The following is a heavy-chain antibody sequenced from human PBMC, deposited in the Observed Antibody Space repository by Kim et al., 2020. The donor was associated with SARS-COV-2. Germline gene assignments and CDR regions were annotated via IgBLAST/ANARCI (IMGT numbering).Heavy chain of an antibody. CDR1: GFTFSSYG. CDR2: IWYDGSNK. Sequence: GGSLRLSCAASGFTFSSYGMHWVRQAPGKGLEWVAVIWYDGSNKYYADSVKGRFTISRDNSKNTLYLQMNSLRAEDTAVYYCAKDRNSYGLHYYYGMDVWGQGTTVTVSS. CDR3: AKDRNSYGLHYYYGMDV. D-gene: IGHD5-18*01. V-gene: IGHV3-33*06. J-gene: IGHJ6*02.